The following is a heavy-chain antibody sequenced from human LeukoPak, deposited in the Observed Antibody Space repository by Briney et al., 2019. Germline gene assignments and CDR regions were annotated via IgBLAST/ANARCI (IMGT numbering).Heavy chain of an antibody. CDR1: GFTFSSYG. CDR3: AKGEGGYYDSSGYYSR. V-gene: IGHV3-23*01. CDR2: ISGSGGST. Sequence: GGSLRLSCAASGFTFSSYGMSWVRQAPGKGLEWVSAISGSGGSTYYADSVKGRFTISRDNSKNTLYLQMNSLRAEDTAVYYCAKGEGGYYDSSGYYSRWGQGTLVTVSS. D-gene: IGHD3-22*01. J-gene: IGHJ4*02.